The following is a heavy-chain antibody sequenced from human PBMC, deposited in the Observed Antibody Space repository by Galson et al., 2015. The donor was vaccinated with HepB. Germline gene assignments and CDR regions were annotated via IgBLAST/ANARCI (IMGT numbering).Heavy chain of an antibody. J-gene: IGHJ4*02. D-gene: IGHD2-2*01. CDR2: ISYDGSNK. V-gene: IGHV3-30-3*01. Sequence: SLRLSCAASGFTFSSYAMHWVRQAPGKGLEWVAVISYDGSNKYYADSVKGRFTISRDNSKNTLYLQMSSLRAEDTAVYYCARDRSDIVVVPAALDYWGQGTLVTVSS. CDR3: ARDRSDIVVVPAALDY. CDR1: GFTFSSYA.